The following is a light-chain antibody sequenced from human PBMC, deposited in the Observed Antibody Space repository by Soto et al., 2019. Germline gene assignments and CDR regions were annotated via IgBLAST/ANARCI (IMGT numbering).Light chain of an antibody. V-gene: IGKV1-5*01. CDR3: HPRA. J-gene: IGKJ5*01. CDR2: DAS. Sequence: DIQLTQTPSTLSASVGDEVTITCRASQTISRWLAWYQQKPGRAPKLLIYDASTLESGVPSRFSGSGSETEFTLTISRLQPDDFATYFCHPRAFGQGTRLEIK. CDR1: QTISRW.